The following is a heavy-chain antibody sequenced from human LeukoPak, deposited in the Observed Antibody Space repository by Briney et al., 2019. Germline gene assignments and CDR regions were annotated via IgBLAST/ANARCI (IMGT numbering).Heavy chain of an antibody. CDR2: LSSSSSYI. D-gene: IGHD3-22*01. CDR3: ARARGYYDSSGYREYFQH. CDR1: GFTFSSYS. J-gene: IGHJ1*01. Sequence: AGGSLRLSCAASGFTFSSYSMNWVRQAPGKGLEWVSSLSSSSSYIYYADSVKGRFTISRDNAKNSLYLQMNSLRAEDTAVYYCARARGYYDSSGYREYFQHWGQGTLVTVSS. V-gene: IGHV3-21*01.